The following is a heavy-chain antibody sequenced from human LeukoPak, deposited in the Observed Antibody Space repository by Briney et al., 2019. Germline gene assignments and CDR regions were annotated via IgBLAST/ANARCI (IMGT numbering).Heavy chain of an antibody. CDR1: GFTFSSYS. CDR2: ISSSSSYI. J-gene: IGHJ6*02. Sequence: PGGSLRLSCAAPGFTFSSYSMNWVRQAPGKGLEWVSSISSSSSYIYYADSVKGRFTISRDNAKNSLYLQMNSLRAEDTAVYYCASYYGDYVGGMDVWGQGTTVTVSS. D-gene: IGHD4-17*01. V-gene: IGHV3-21*01. CDR3: ASYYGDYVGGMDV.